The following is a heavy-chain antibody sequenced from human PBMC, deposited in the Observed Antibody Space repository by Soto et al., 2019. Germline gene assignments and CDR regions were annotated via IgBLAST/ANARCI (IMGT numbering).Heavy chain of an antibody. CDR1: VYTFTSYA. D-gene: IGHD2-15*01. CDR2: INAGNGNT. CDR3: ASGGQEVLVVAALY. V-gene: IGHV1-3*01. J-gene: IGHJ4*02. Sequence: ASVKVSCNASVYTFTSYAMHWVRQAPGQRLEWMGWINAGNGNTKYSQKFQGRVTITRDTSASTAYMELSSLRSEDTAVYYCASGGQEVLVVAALYWGQGTLVTVSS.